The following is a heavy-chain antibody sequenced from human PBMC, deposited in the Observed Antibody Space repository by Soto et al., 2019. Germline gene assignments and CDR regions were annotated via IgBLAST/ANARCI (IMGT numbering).Heavy chain of an antibody. CDR3: ASGYDYVWGSYRPYYFDY. CDR1: GYTFTSYG. V-gene: IGHV1-18*04. D-gene: IGHD3-16*02. J-gene: IGHJ4*02. CDR2: ISAYNGNT. Sequence: QVQLVQSGAEVKKPGASVKVSCKASGYTFTSYGISWVRQAPGQGLEWMGWISAYNGNTNYAQKLQGRVTMTTDTSTSTAYMELRRLRSDDTAVYYCASGYDYVWGSYRPYYFDYWGQGTLVTVSS.